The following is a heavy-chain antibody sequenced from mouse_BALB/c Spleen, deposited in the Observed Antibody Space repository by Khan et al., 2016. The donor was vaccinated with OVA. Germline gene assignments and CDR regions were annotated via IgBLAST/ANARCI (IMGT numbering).Heavy chain of an antibody. CDR1: GYTFTNFG. CDR2: INTYTGEP. J-gene: IGHJ4*01. CDR3: ARPPYFSYVMVY. V-gene: IGHV9-3-1*01. D-gene: IGHD2-10*01. Sequence: QIQLVQSGPELKKPGETVKISCKASGYTFTNFGMNWVKQAPGKGLKWMGWINTYTGEPTYADDFKGRFAFSLETSASTVYLQINNLKNEDTATYCGARPPYFSYVMVYWGQGTSVTVS.